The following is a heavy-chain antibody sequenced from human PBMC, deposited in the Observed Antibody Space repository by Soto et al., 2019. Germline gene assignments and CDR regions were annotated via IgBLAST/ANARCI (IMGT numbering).Heavy chain of an antibody. CDR3: ARDQRYSSSWYDY. D-gene: IGHD6-13*01. Sequence: LRLSCAASGFTFSSYSMNWVRQAPGKGLEWVSSISSSSSYIYYADSVKGRFTISRDNAKNSLYLQMNSLRAEDTAVYYCARDQRYSSSWYDYWGQGTLVTVSS. CDR2: ISSSSSYI. CDR1: GFTFSSYS. V-gene: IGHV3-21*01. J-gene: IGHJ4*02.